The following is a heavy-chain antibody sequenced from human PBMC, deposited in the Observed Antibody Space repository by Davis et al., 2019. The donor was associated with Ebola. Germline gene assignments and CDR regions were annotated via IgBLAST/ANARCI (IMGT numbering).Heavy chain of an antibody. Sequence: GESLKISCNGSGYSFTSYWIGWVRQMPGKGLEWMGIIYPGDSDTRYSPSLQGQVTISADKSISTAYLQWSSLKASDTAMYYCARQYSSSWYDSYYYYGMDVWGQGTTVTVSS. D-gene: IGHD6-13*01. CDR2: IYPGDSDT. J-gene: IGHJ6*02. CDR1: GYSFTSYW. V-gene: IGHV5-51*01. CDR3: ARQYSSSWYDSYYYYGMDV.